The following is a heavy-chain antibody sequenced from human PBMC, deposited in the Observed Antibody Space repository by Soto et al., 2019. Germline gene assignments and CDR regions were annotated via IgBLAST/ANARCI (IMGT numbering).Heavy chain of an antibody. D-gene: IGHD5-18*01. Sequence: QVQLQESGPGLVKPSETLSLTCTVSGGSISSYYWSWIRQPPGKGLEWIGYISYSGITNYNSFLKRRVTISVDTSKNQFALKLSSVTAADTAVYYCAREGVTPAYYYYYGMDVWAQGTTVTVSS. V-gene: IGHV4-59*01. CDR1: GGSISSYY. CDR3: AREGVTPAYYYYYGMDV. J-gene: IGHJ6*02. CDR2: ISYSGIT.